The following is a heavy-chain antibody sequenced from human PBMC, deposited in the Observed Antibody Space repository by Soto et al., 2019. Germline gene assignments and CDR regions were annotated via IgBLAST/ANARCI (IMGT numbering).Heavy chain of an antibody. Sequence: AGGSLRLSFAASGFTFSSYAMSWVRQAPGKGLEWVSAISGSGGSKYDAAPVKGRITISRDNSKDTLDLQKNSLRAEDTAVYYCAKDLTNWNYAYFDYWGQGTLVTVSS. CDR1: GFTFSSYA. V-gene: IGHV3-23*01. CDR3: AKDLTNWNYAYFDY. CDR2: ISGSGGSK. D-gene: IGHD1-7*01. J-gene: IGHJ4*02.